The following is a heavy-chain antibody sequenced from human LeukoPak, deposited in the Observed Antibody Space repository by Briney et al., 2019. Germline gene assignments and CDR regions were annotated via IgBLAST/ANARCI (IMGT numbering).Heavy chain of an antibody. D-gene: IGHD2-2*01. CDR1: GYSFTSYW. J-gene: IGHJ4*02. CDR3: ARLGYCSSTSCSAFDY. CDR2: IYPGDSDT. Sequence: GESLRISCKGSGYSFTSYWIGWVRQMPGEGLEWMGIIYPGDSDTRYSPSFQGQVTISADKSISTAYLQWSSLKASDTAMHYCARLGYCSSTSCSAFDYWGQGTLVTVSS. V-gene: IGHV5-51*01.